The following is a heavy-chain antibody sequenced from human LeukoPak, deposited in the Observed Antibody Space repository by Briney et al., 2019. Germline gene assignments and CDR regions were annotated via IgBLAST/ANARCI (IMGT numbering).Heavy chain of an antibody. D-gene: IGHD3-10*01. CDR3: ARHLLWFGDRYFDY. CDR1: GYSFTSYW. Sequence: KVGESLKISCKGSGYSFTSYWIGWVRQMPGKGLEWMGIIYPGNSATRYSPSFQGQVTISADKSISTAYLQWSSLKASDTAMYYCARHLLWFGDRYFDYWGERTLVTVSS. V-gene: IGHV5-51*01. CDR2: IYPGNSAT. J-gene: IGHJ4*02.